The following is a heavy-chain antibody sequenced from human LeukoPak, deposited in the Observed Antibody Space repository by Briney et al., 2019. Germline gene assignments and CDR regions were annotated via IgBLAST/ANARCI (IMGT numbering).Heavy chain of an antibody. J-gene: IGHJ2*01. D-gene: IGHD2-2*01. Sequence: PSETRCLTCAGTGGCISSYYRSWIRQPAGKRLEWIGRIYSSGSTNYNPSLKSRVTMSVDTSKNQFSLKLSSVTAADTAVYYCARGQYHLLYWYFDLWGRGTLVTVSS. CDR1: GGCISSYY. V-gene: IGHV4-4*07. CDR2: IYSSGST. CDR3: ARGQYHLLYWYFDL.